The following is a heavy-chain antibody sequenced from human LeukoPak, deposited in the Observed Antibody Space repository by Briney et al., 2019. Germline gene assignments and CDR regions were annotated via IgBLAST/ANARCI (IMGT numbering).Heavy chain of an antibody. CDR3: ARVGSGWYDFDY. D-gene: IGHD6-19*01. CDR1: GITVSSNY. Sequence: GGSLRLSCAASGITVSSNYMSWVRQAPGKGLEWVSVIYSGSSSTYYTDPVKGRFTISRHNSKNTLYLQMNSLRAEDTAVYYCARVGSGWYDFDYWGQGTLVTVSS. CDR2: IYSGSSST. J-gene: IGHJ4*02. V-gene: IGHV3-53*04.